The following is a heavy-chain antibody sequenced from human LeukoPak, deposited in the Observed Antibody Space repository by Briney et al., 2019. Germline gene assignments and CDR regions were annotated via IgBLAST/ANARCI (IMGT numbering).Heavy chain of an antibody. D-gene: IGHD6-13*01. CDR1: GFTFSDYY. J-gene: IGHJ4*02. CDR3: ASGSSSWYSAGD. V-gene: IGHV3-11*03. CDR2: ISSSSSYT. Sequence: NPGGSLRLSCAASGFTFSDYYMSWIRQAQGKGLEWVSYISSSSSYTNYADSVKGRFTISRDNAKNSLYLQMNSLRAEDTAVYYCASGSSSWYSAGDWGQGTLVTVSS.